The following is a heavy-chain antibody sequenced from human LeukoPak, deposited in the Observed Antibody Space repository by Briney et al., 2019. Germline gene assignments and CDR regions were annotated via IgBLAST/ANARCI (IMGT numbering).Heavy chain of an antibody. Sequence: GRSLRLSCAVSGFTFSSYGMHWVRQAPGKGLEWVAVISYDGSNKYYADSVKGRFTISRDNSKNTLYLQMNSLRAEDTAVYYCAKDLGSSGYYVDYWGQGTLVTVSS. D-gene: IGHD3-22*01. CDR1: GFTFSSYG. CDR2: ISYDGSNK. CDR3: AKDLGSSGYYVDY. J-gene: IGHJ4*02. V-gene: IGHV3-30*18.